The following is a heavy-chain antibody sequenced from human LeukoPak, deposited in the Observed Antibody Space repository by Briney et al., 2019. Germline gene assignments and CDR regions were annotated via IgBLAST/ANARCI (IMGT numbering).Heavy chain of an antibody. Sequence: GASVTVSCKASGGTFSSYAISWVRQAPGQGLEWMGGIIPIFGTANYAQKFQGRVTITTDESTSTAYMELSSLRSEDTAVYYCARGTAAAGGNYYYYYYMDVWGKGTTVTVSS. D-gene: IGHD6-13*01. CDR2: IIPIFGTA. J-gene: IGHJ6*03. CDR1: GGTFSSYA. V-gene: IGHV1-69*05. CDR3: ARGTAAAGGNYYYYYYMDV.